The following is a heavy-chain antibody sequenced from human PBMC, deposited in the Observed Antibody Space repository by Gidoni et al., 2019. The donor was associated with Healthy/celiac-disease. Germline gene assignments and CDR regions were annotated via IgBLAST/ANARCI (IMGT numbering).Heavy chain of an antibody. V-gene: IGHV1-8*01. J-gene: IGHJ4*02. CDR2: MNPNSGNT. Sequence: QVQLVQSGAEVKKPGASVKVSCQASGYTFTSYDIDWVRQATGQGLEWMGWMNPNSGNTGYAQKFQGRVTMTRNTSISTAYMELSSLRSEDTAVYYCARGIAIQLWSLSDYWGQGTLVTVSS. CDR1: GYTFTSYD. CDR3: ARGIAIQLWSLSDY. D-gene: IGHD5-18*01.